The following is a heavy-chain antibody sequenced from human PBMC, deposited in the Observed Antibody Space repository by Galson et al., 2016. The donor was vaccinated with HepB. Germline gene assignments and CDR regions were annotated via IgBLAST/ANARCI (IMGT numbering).Heavy chain of an antibody. J-gene: IGHJ1*01. CDR2: ISHGGGRK. CDR1: GVVFSNYA. V-gene: IGHV3-23*01. CDR3: AIVPVDREYYD. D-gene: IGHD2/OR15-2a*01. Sequence: SLRLSCAASGVVFSNYAMTWVRQAPGKGLEWVSGISHGGGRKFYADSVEGRFTISRDNSQNTVFLQMNSRSGEDTAVYYCAIVPVDREYYDRGQGTLVTFSS.